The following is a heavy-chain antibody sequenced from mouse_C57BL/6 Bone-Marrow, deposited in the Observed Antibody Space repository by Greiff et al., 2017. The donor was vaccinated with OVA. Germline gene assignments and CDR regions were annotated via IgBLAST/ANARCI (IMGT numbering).Heavy chain of an antibody. V-gene: IGHV1-55*01. Sequence: QVQLQQPGAELVKPGASVKMSCKASGFTFTSYWITWVIQRPGQGLEWIGDFYPGSGSTNYNQKFKGKAILTADKSSSTAYMELRSLTSEDSAVYYCTRGDYGSPWFAYWGQGTLVTVSA. CDR3: TRGDYGSPWFAY. D-gene: IGHD1-1*01. CDR2: FYPGSGST. J-gene: IGHJ3*01. CDR1: GFTFTSYW.